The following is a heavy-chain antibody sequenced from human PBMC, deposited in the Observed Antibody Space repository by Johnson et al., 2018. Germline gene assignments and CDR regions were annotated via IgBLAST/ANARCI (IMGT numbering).Heavy chain of an antibody. CDR2: ISWHSTSI. J-gene: IGHJ3*02. CDR1: GFNFDYYT. V-gene: IGHV3-9*01. CDR3: AKTLYRMRSETAGGFDI. Sequence: VQLVESGGDLVQPGRSLRLSCAASGFNFDYYTMHWVRQVPGKGLEWVSRISWHSTSIGYADSVRGSFTISRDNAKTSLFLQMNSLRAEDTALYSCAKTLYRMRSETAGGFDIWGQGTMVTVSS. D-gene: IGHD2/OR15-2a*01.